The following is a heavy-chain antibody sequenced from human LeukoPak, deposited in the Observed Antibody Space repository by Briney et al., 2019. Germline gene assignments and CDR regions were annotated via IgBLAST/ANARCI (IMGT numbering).Heavy chain of an antibody. CDR1: GFTFSSYS. CDR3: ARDDYSYGTLNWFDP. CDR2: ISSSSSYI. Sequence: GGSLRLSCAAFGFTFSSYSMNWVRQAPGKGLEWVSSISSSSSYIYYADSVKGRFTISRDNAKNSLYLQMNSLRAEDTAVYYCARDDYSYGTLNWFDPWGQGTLVTVSS. V-gene: IGHV3-21*01. J-gene: IGHJ5*02. D-gene: IGHD5-18*01.